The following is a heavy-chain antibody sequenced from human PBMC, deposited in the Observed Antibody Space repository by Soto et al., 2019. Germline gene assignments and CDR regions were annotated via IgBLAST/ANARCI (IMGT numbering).Heavy chain of an antibody. Sequence: SETLSLTCTVSGGSISSGDYYWSWIRQPPGKGLEWIGYIYYSGSTYYNPSLKSPVSISVDTSKNQFSLKLNSVTAADTAVYYCARVGRGVADYWGQGTLVTVSS. CDR2: IYYSGST. D-gene: IGHD3-10*01. CDR3: ARVGRGVADY. CDR1: GGSISSGDYY. V-gene: IGHV4-30-4*01. J-gene: IGHJ4*02.